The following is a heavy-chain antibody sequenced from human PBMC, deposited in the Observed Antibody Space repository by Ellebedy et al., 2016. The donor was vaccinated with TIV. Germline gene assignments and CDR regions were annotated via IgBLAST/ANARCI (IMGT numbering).Heavy chain of an antibody. Sequence: GESLKISXVATRFIFSNYGMHWVRQAPGKGLEWVAVIGSDGSDKYYADSMKGRFTISRDNSKNTLYLQLDSLRVEDTAVYYCARGAYFTVTDTSLIDYWGQGTLVTVSS. CDR3: ARGAYFTVTDTSLIDY. V-gene: IGHV3-33*01. J-gene: IGHJ4*02. CDR1: RFIFSNYG. CDR2: IGSDGSDK. D-gene: IGHD6-19*01.